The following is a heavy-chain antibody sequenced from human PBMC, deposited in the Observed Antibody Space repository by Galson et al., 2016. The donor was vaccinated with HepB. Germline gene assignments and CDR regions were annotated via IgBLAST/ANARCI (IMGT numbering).Heavy chain of an antibody. V-gene: IGHV3-21*01. CDR3: ARDRSSWQEEETFDV. CDR2: ISSSSSYT. D-gene: IGHD6-13*01. CDR1: GFTFSNYK. Sequence: SLRLSCAASGFTFSNYKMNWVRQAPGKGLEWISSISSSSSYTFYADSVKGRVTISMDNAKKSLYLQMNSLRAEDTAVYYCARDRSSWQEEETFDVWGQGTLVAVSS. J-gene: IGHJ3*01.